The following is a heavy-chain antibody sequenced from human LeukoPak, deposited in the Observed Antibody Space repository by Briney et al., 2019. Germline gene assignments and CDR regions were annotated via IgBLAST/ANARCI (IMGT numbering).Heavy chain of an antibody. J-gene: IGHJ4*02. CDR2: IRYDGSNK. V-gene: IGHV3-30*02. CDR1: GFTFSSYG. D-gene: IGHD6-19*01. Sequence: GGSLRLSCAASGFTFSSYGMHWVRQAPGKGLEWVAFIRYDGSNKYYADSVKGRFTISRDNSKNTLYLQMNSLRAEDTAVYYCAKPVAGYPTTYYFDYWGQGTLVTVSS. CDR3: AKPVAGYPTTYYFDY.